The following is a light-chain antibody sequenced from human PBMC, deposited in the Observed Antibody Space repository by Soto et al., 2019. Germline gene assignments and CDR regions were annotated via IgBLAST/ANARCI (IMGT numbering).Light chain of an antibody. Sequence: PGERATLSCRASQSVSSYLAWYQQKPGQAPRLLIYDASNRATGIPARFSGSGYGTDFTLTISSLEPEDFAVYYCQQRTGTFGGGTKVEIK. V-gene: IGKV3-11*01. CDR1: QSVSSY. J-gene: IGKJ4*01. CDR2: DAS. CDR3: QQRTGT.